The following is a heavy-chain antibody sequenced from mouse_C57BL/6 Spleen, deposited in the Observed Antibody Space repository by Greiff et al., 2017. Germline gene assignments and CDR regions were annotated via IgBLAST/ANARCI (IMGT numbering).Heavy chain of an antibody. V-gene: IGHV1-82*01. Sequence: QVQLQQSGPELVKPGASVKISCKASGYAFSSSWMNWVKQRPGKGLEWIGRIYPGDGDTNYNGKFKGKATLTADKSSSTAYMQLSSLTSEDSAVYFCARHHWYFDVWGTGTPVTVSS. CDR2: IYPGDGDT. CDR1: GYAFSSSW. J-gene: IGHJ1*03. CDR3: ARHHWYFDV.